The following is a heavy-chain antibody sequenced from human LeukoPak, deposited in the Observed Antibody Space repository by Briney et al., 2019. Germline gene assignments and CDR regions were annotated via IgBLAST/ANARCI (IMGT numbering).Heavy chain of an antibody. CDR2: ISSSSSTI. CDR3: ARDPLGGYDSSGSYRFDY. J-gene: IGHJ4*02. D-gene: IGHD3-22*01. Sequence: GWSLRLSCAASGFTFSSYSMNWVRQAPGKGLEWVSYISSSSSTIYYADSVKGRFTISRDNAKNSLYLQMNSLRAEDTAVYYCARDPLGGYDSSGSYRFDYWGPGALVTVSS. V-gene: IGHV3-48*04. CDR1: GFTFSSYS.